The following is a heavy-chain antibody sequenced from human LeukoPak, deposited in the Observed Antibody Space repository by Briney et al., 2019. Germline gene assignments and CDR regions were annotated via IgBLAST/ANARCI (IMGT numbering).Heavy chain of an antibody. Sequence: PSEILSLTCPVSGGSISSSRYYSGWIRQPPGKGLEWMGSIHLSGSTYYNPSLKSRVTISVDTYKDEFSLKLSSVTVADTAVYYCARGPVKDAFDIWGQGTMVTVSS. CDR2: IHLSGST. J-gene: IGHJ3*02. CDR3: ARGPVKDAFDI. V-gene: IGHV4-39*07. CDR1: GGSISSSRYY.